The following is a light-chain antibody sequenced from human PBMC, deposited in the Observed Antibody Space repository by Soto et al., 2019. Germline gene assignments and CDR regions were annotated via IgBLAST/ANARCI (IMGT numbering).Light chain of an antibody. CDR1: QSISIY. CDR2: GSS. Sequence: DIHMTQPPSSLSASVGYRFTITCRAGQSISIYLNWYQLKPGKAPNLLXYGSSYLKSGVPTRFSGSGSGTDFTLTISSLQPDDFAIYYCQQTYTTPEITFGQGTRLEIK. V-gene: IGKV1-39*01. J-gene: IGKJ5*01. CDR3: QQTYTTPEIT.